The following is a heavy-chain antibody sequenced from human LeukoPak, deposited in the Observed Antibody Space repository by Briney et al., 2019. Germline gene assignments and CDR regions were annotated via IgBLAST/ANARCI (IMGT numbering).Heavy chain of an antibody. Sequence: PGGSLRLSCAASGFTFDDYGMSWVRQAPGKGLEWVSGINWNGGSTGYADSVKGRFTISRDNAKNSLYLQMNSLRAEDTALYYCARDRYGSGINWFGPWGQGTLVTVSS. CDR3: ARDRYGSGINWFGP. D-gene: IGHD3-10*01. CDR1: GFTFDDYG. V-gene: IGHV3-20*04. CDR2: INWNGGST. J-gene: IGHJ5*02.